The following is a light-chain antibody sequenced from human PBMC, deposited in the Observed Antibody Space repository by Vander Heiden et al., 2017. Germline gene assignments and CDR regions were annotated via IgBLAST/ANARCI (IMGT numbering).Light chain of an antibody. Sequence: QSVLTQPPSVSGAPGQRVTISCTGSSSNIGAGYDVHWYQQLPGTAPKRLIVGNSNRPSGVPDRFSGYKAGTYASPATNVLQAEEEADDYCHYSDSSLSGGVFGGGTKLTVL. J-gene: IGLJ3*02. V-gene: IGLV1-40*01. CDR3: HYSDSSLSGGV. CDR1: SSNIGAGYD. CDR2: GNS.